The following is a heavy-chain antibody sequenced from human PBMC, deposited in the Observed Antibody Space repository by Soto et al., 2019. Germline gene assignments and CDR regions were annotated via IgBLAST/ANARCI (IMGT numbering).Heavy chain of an antibody. J-gene: IGHJ3*02. CDR1: GFTFSSYS. D-gene: IGHD6-6*01. V-gene: IGHV3-21*01. Sequence: PGGSLSLSCAPSGFTFSSYSMTWVHQAPGKGLEWVSSISSSSSYIYYADSVKGRFTISRDNAKNSLYLQMNSLRAEETAVYYCARDRQGDAFDIWGQGTMVTVSS. CDR2: ISSSSSYI. CDR3: ARDRQGDAFDI.